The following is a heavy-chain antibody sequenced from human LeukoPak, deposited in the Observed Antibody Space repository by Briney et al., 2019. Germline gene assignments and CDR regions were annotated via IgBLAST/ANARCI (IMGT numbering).Heavy chain of an antibody. Sequence: SETLSLTCTVSGGSISSSSYYWGWIRQPPGKGLEWIGSIYYSGSTYYNPSLKSRVTISVDTSKNQFSLKLSSVTAADTAVYYCARYRATIPSDCWGQGTLVTVSS. CDR2: IYYSGST. CDR3: ARYRATIPSDC. D-gene: IGHD5-12*01. J-gene: IGHJ4*02. V-gene: IGHV4-39*07. CDR1: GGSISSSSYY.